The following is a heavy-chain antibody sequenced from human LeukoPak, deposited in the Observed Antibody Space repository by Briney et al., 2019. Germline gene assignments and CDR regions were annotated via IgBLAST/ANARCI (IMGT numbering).Heavy chain of an antibody. CDR2: ISQDGSNK. V-gene: IGHV3-30*01. J-gene: IGHJ3*02. Sequence: GGSLRPPCAASGFTFSSYAMHWFGQAPGKGRDGVAFISQDGSNKYYADPVKGRFTISRDNSKNTLYLQMNSLRAGGTAVYYCARDRPRYYDFLTGWDAFDIWGQGTMVTVSS. D-gene: IGHD3-9*01. CDR1: GFTFSSYA. CDR3: ARDRPRYYDFLTGWDAFDI.